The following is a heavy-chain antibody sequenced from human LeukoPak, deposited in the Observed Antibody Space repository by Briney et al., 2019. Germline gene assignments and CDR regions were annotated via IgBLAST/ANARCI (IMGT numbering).Heavy chain of an antibody. CDR1: GFTFDKYD. CDR3: ARDGMGNYAFDY. V-gene: IGHV3-23*01. CDR2: IRNSGDST. Sequence: GGSLRLSCAASGFTFDKYDMSWARQAPGKGLEWVSTIRNSGDSTYYADSVKGRFTISRDNSKNALYLQMNSLRAEDTAVYYCARDGMGNYAFDYWGQGTLVTVSS. D-gene: IGHD4-11*01. J-gene: IGHJ4*02.